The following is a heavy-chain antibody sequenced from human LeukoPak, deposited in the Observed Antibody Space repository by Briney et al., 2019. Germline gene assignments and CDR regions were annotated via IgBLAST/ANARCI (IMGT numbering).Heavy chain of an antibody. V-gene: IGHV4-59*13. CDR1: GGSISSSF. CDR3: ARGGKYCSGGSCYLVDY. CDR2: IYYSGST. J-gene: IGHJ4*02. D-gene: IGHD2-15*01. Sequence: SETLSLTCTVSGGSISSSFWSWLRQPPGKGLEWIGYIYYSGSTNYNPSLKSRVTISVDTSKNQFSLKLSSVTAADTAVYYCARGGKYCSGGSCYLVDYWGQGTLVTVSS.